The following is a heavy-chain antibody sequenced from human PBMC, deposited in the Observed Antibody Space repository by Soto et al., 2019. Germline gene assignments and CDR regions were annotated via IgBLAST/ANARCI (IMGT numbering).Heavy chain of an antibody. Sequence: QVQLVEPGGGVVQPGRSLRLSCAAAGFTFSSYGRHWVRQAPGKGLEWVAVIWYDGSNKYYADSVKGRFTISRDNSKNTLYLQMNSLRAEDTAVYYCARDTRGSPDYWGQGTLVTVSS. D-gene: IGHD1-26*01. CDR1: GFTFSSYG. CDR3: ARDTRGSPDY. J-gene: IGHJ4*02. CDR2: IWYDGSNK. V-gene: IGHV3-33*01.